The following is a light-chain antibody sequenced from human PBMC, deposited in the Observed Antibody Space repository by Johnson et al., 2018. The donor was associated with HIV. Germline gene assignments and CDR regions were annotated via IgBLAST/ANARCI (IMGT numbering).Light chain of an antibody. Sequence: QSVLSQPASVSAASGQKVNISCSGSSSNIGNNYVSWYQQLPGTAPKLLIYDSNKRPSGIPDRFSGSKSGTSATLGITGLQTGDEADYYCATWDRSLTIGGVFGTVTKVTVL. CDR1: SSNIGNNY. J-gene: IGLJ1*01. V-gene: IGLV1-51*01. CDR3: ATWDRSLTIGGV. CDR2: DSN.